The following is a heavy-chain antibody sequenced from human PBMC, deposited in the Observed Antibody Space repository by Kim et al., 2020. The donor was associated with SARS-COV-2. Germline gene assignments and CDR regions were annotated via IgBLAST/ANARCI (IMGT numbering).Heavy chain of an antibody. CDR2: INHSGST. CDR3: ARGRVKVGGGLQGGSVYY. D-gene: IGHD3-10*01. J-gene: IGHJ6*01. CDR1: GGSFSGYY. V-gene: IGHV4-34*01. Sequence: SETLSLTCAVYGGSFSGYYWSWIRQPPGKGLEWIGEINHSGSTNYNPSLKSRVTISVDTSKNQFSLKLSSVTAADTAVYYCARGRVKVGGGLQGGSVYY.